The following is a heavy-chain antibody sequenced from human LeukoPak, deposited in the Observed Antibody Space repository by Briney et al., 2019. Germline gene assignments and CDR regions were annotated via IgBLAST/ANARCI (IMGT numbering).Heavy chain of an antibody. CDR1: GFTFSSRS. CDR3: ARDPRLEISGMVIDMLDY. Sequence: GGSLRLSCAASGFTFSSRSMNWVRQAPGKGLEWVSYISSSSSYIYYADSVKGRFAISRDNAKNSLYLQMNSLRAEDSAIYYCARDPRLEISGMVIDMLDYWGRGTLVTVSS. D-gene: IGHD3-3*01. CDR2: ISSSSSYI. J-gene: IGHJ4*02. V-gene: IGHV3-21*01.